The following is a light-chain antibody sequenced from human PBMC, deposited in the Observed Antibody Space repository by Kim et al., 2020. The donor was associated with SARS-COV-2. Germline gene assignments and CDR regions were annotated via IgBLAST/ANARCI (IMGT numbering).Light chain of an antibody. Sequence: SYELTQPPSVSVSPGQTATITCSGDNLGDKYAYWYQQKTGQSPVLVIYQDVKRPSGIPERFSGSNSGNTATLTISGTQSVDEADYYCQAWDSSVGVFASGTKVTVL. J-gene: IGLJ1*01. CDR1: NLGDKY. V-gene: IGLV3-1*01. CDR3: QAWDSSVGV. CDR2: QDV.